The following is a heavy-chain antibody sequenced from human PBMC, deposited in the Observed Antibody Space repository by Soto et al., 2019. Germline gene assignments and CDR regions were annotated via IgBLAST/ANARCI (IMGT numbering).Heavy chain of an antibody. J-gene: IGHJ4*02. V-gene: IGHV3-23*01. Sequence: EVQLLESGGGLVQPGGSLRLSCAASGFTFNNYAMTWVRQAPWKGLEWVSAISGGGDTTSYADSVKGRFTVSRDGSKNTLYLQMSSLRAEDTALCYCAKGRGGSGSLTPRVDFWGQGTLVTVSS. D-gene: IGHD3-10*01. CDR2: ISGGGDTT. CDR3: AKGRGGSGSLTPRVDF. CDR1: GFTFNNYA.